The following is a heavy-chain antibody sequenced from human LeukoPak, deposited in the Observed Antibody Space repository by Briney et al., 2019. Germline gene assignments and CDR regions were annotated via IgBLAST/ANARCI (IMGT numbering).Heavy chain of an antibody. CDR1: GGSISSYY. J-gene: IGHJ6*02. Sequence: SETLSLTCTVSGGSISSYYWSWIRQPPGKGLEWIGYIYYSGSTNYNPSLKSRVTISVDTSKNQFSLKLSSVTAADTAVYYCARDRYSSSGRGDYYYGMDVWGQGTTVTVSS. CDR2: IYYSGST. V-gene: IGHV4-59*01. D-gene: IGHD6-6*01. CDR3: ARDRYSSSGRGDYYYGMDV.